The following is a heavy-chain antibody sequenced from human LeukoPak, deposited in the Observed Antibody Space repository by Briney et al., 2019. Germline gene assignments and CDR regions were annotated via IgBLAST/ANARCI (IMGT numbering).Heavy chain of an antibody. CDR1: GGSISSSSYY. J-gene: IGHJ4*02. D-gene: IGHD6-13*01. V-gene: IGHV4-61*05. CDR2: IYYSGST. CDR3: ARLEQQKESGDY. Sequence: SGTLSLTCTFSGGSISSSSYYLGWIRQPPGKGLEWIGYIYYSGSTNYNPSLKSRVTISVDTSKNQFSLKLSSVTAADTAVYYCARLEQQKESGDYWGQGTLVTVSS.